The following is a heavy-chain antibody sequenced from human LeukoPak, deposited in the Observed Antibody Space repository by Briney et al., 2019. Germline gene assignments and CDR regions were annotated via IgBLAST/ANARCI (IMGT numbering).Heavy chain of an antibody. D-gene: IGHD6-13*01. J-gene: IGHJ5*02. CDR1: GYTFNNYY. Sequence: ASVKVSCKASGYTFNNYYIHWVRQAPGQGLEWMGWINTNTGNPTYAQGFTGRFVFSLDTSVSTAYLQISSLKAEDTAVYYCARDLTIGSSWYVNWFDPWGQGTLVTVSS. CDR2: INTNTGNP. CDR3: ARDLTIGSSWYVNWFDP. V-gene: IGHV7-4-1*02.